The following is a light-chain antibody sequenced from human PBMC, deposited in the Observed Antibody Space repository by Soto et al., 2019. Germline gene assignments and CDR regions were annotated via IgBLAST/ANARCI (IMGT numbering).Light chain of an antibody. V-gene: IGKV4-1*01. Sequence: DLGLPQTPDSLPVSLGERATMNCKSRQSVLDSSNNKNYLAWDQQKPGHAPKVLIYGASTRESGVPDGFSGSGSGTDFTLTISSLQAEDVAIYYCHQYYSAPISFGEGTRL. CDR1: QSVLDSSNNKNY. CDR2: GAS. J-gene: IGKJ5*01. CDR3: HQYYSAPIS.